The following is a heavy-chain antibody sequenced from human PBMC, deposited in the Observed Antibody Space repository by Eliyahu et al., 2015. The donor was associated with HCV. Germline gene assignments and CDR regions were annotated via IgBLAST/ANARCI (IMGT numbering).Heavy chain of an antibody. V-gene: IGHV3-33*01. CDR3: ARDASYYQTDY. Sequence: QVHLVESGGGVVQPGRSXRLXCXASGFTFXSYAMXWXRQAPGKGLEWVAVIWYDGSNKYYVDSVKGRFTISRDNSKNMLYLQMSSLRVDDTAVYYCARDASYYQTDYWGQGTLVTVSS. D-gene: IGHD3-22*01. CDR2: IWYDGSNK. J-gene: IGHJ4*02. CDR1: GFTFXSYA.